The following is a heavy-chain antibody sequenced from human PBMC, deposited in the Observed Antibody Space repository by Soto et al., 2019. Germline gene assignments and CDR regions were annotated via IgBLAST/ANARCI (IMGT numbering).Heavy chain of an antibody. CDR2: MNPNSGNT. D-gene: IGHD3-3*01. Sequence: GASVKVSCKASGYTFTSYDINWVRQATGQGLEWMGWMNPNSGNTGYAQKFQGRVTMTRNTSISTAYMELSSLRSEDTAVYYCARGVRFLEWLFPKTTNRYFDYWGQGPRSPSPQ. J-gene: IGHJ4*02. CDR1: GYTFTSYD. V-gene: IGHV1-8*01. CDR3: ARGVRFLEWLFPKTTNRYFDY.